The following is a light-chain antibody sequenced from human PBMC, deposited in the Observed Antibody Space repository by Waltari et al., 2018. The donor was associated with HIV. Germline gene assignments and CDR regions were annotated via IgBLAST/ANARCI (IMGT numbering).Light chain of an antibody. CDR3: CSYTSSTTRV. CDR1: SSDVGAYNY. CDR2: DVS. Sequence: QSALTQPASVSGSPGQSITISCTGTSSDVGAYNYVSWYQQHPGKAPKLIIYDVSSRPSGVSNRFSGSKSGNTASLTISVLLADDEADYYCCSYTSSTTRVFGGGTELTV. V-gene: IGLV2-14*03. J-gene: IGLJ2*01.